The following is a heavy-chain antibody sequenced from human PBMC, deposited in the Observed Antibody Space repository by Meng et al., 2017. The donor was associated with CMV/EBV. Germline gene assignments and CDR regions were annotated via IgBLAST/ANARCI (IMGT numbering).Heavy chain of an antibody. CDR1: GSFSGYY. V-gene: IGHV4-34*01. D-gene: IGHD4-17*01. Sequence: GSFSGYYWSWIRQPPGKGLEWIGEINHSGSTNYNPSLKSRVTISVETSKNQFSLKLSSVTAADTAVYYCARKRQGFRGDYVWNWFDPWGQGTLVTVSS. J-gene: IGHJ5*02. CDR3: ARKRQGFRGDYVWNWFDP. CDR2: INHSGST.